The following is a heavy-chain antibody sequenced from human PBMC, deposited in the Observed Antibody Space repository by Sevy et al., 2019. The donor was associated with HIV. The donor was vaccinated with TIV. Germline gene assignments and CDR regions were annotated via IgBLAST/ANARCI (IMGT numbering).Heavy chain of an antibody. V-gene: IGHV7-4-1*02. Sequence: ASVKVSCKASGYTFTSYAMNWVRQAPGQGLEWMGWINTNTGNPTYAQDFTGRFVFSLDTSVSTAYLQISSLKAEDTAAYYCARDHVVVSRGYYYYGMDVWGQGTTVTVSS. CDR3: ARDHVVVSRGYYYYGMDV. CDR1: GYTFTSYA. D-gene: IGHD2-2*01. J-gene: IGHJ6*02. CDR2: INTNTGNP.